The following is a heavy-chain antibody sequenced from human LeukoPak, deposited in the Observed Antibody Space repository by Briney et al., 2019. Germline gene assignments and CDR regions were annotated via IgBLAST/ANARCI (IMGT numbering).Heavy chain of an antibody. V-gene: IGHV3-30*04. J-gene: IGHJ4*02. Sequence: WGSLRLSCAASGFTFSSYTMHWVRQAPGKGLEWVAVISFDENNEYYADSVKGRFTISRANSKNTLYLQMSSLRPEDTAVYYCARDGGWLRLFDYWGQGTLVTVSS. CDR3: ARDGGWLRLFDY. CDR1: GFTFSSYT. CDR2: ISFDENNE. D-gene: IGHD5-12*01.